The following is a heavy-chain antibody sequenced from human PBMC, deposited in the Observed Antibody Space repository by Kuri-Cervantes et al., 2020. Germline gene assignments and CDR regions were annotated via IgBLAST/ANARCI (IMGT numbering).Heavy chain of an antibody. V-gene: IGHV3-30*02. CDR3: AKSRAVTGVADH. J-gene: IGHJ4*02. D-gene: IGHD6-19*01. Sequence: GESLKISCPASGFTFSNYGMHWVRQAPGKGLEWVAFIRYDGINKYYADSVKGPFTISRDNSKNTLYLQKNSLRAEDTAVYYCAKSRAVTGVADHWVQGTLVTVSS. CDR1: GFTFSNYG. CDR2: IRYDGINK.